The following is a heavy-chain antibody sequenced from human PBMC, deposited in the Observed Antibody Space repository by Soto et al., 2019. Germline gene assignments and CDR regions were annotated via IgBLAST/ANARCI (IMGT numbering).Heavy chain of an antibody. D-gene: IGHD5-12*01. J-gene: IGHJ2*01. CDR1: GFTFSSYS. CDR3: ARGGGYDRGDWYFDL. V-gene: IGHV3-21*01. CDR2: ISSSSSYI. Sequence: GGSLRLSCAASGFTFSSYSMNWVRQAPGKGLEWVSSISSSSSYIYYADSVKGRFTISRDNAKNSLYLQMNSLRAEDTAVYYCARGGGYDRGDWYFDLWGRGTLVTISS.